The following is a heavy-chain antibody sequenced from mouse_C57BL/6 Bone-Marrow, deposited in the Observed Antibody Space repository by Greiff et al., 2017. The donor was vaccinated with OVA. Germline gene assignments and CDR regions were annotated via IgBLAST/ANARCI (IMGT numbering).Heavy chain of an antibody. J-gene: IGHJ2*01. CDR2: IYPRSGNT. V-gene: IGHV1-81*01. Sequence: QVQLQQSGAELARPGASVKLSCKASGYTFTSYGISWVKQRTGQGLEWSGEIYPRSGNTYYNEKFKGKATLTADKSSSTAYMELRSLTSEDSAVYFCARRYYGSSNYWGQGTTLTVSS. D-gene: IGHD1-1*01. CDR1: GYTFTSYG. CDR3: ARRYYGSSNY.